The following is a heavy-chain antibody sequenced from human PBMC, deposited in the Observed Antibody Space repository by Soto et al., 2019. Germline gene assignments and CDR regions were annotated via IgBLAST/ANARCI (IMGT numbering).Heavy chain of an antibody. CDR3: TTYAYLGYSGSDYQPHYGMDV. D-gene: IGHD5-12*01. J-gene: IGHJ6*01. CDR1: GFTFGDYA. CDR2: IRSKAYGGTT. Sequence: PGGSLRLSCTASGFTFGDYAMSWVRQAPGKGLEWVGFIRSKAYGGTTEYAASVKGRFTISRDDSKSIAYLQMNSLKTEDTAVYYCTTYAYLGYSGSDYQPHYGMDVWGQGTTVTVSS. V-gene: IGHV3-49*04.